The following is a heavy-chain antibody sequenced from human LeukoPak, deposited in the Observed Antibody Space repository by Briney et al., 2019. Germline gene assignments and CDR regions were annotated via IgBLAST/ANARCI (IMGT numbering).Heavy chain of an antibody. CDR2: IYSGGDT. CDR1: GFSVSGNY. J-gene: IGHJ5*02. Sequence: GGSLRLSCAASGFSVSGNYMSWVRQAPGKGLDCVAVIYSGGDTYYADSVKGRFTISRDKSKNTVYLQMNSLRAEDTAVYYCARDWDDGRAERPAWGQGTLVTVSS. CDR3: ARDWDDGRAERPA. D-gene: IGHD3-22*01. V-gene: IGHV3-53*01.